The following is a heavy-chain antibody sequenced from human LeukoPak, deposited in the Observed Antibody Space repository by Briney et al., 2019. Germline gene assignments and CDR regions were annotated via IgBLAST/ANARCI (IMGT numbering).Heavy chain of an antibody. D-gene: IGHD2-2*01. CDR3: ARDGTSTDDC. CDR1: GYTFSNFG. J-gene: IGHJ4*02. Sequence: ASVKVSCKAAGYTFSNFGISWVRQAPGQGLEWMGWISGNNDNPNYGQKFQGRFTVTTDSSTSTAYMELRNLRSDDTAVYYCARDGTSTDDCWGQGTLVTVSS. CDR2: ISGNNDNP. V-gene: IGHV1-18*01.